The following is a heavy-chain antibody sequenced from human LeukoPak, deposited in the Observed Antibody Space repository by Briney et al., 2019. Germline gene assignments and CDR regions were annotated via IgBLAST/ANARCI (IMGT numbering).Heavy chain of an antibody. J-gene: IGHJ4*02. CDR1: GFTFSSYG. CDR3: AKDWDPLAAAGWVDY. CDR2: IRYDGSNK. D-gene: IGHD6-13*01. V-gene: IGHV3-30*02. Sequence: PGGSLRLSCAASGFTFSSYGMHWVRQAPGKGLEWVAFIRYDGSNKYYADSVKGRFTISRDNSKNTLYLQMNSLRAEDTAVYYCAKDWDPLAAAGWVDYWGQGTLVTVSS.